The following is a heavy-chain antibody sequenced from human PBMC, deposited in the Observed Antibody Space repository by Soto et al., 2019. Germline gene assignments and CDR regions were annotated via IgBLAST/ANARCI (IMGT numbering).Heavy chain of an antibody. D-gene: IGHD3-10*01. CDR3: VRGVYLSLVRPGWFDP. Sequence: QVQLQESGPGLVKASETLSLTCTVSGTSMSGHFWSWMRQPPGKGLEWCGYGYYSGSTLYNPSPKRRVTISLDTSKIHFSLMLNSVTSADTAVYYCVRGVYLSLVRPGWFDPWGQGTLVTVSS. CDR2: GYYSGST. V-gene: IGHV4-59*11. CDR1: GTSMSGHF. J-gene: IGHJ5*02.